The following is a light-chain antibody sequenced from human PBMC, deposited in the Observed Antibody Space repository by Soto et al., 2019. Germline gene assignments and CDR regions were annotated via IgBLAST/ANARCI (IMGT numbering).Light chain of an antibody. CDR1: QSVSNS. CDR2: DVS. Sequence: EIGLKQSPATLSLSPGERVTRSFRASQSVSNSLAWYQQKPGQPPRLLIYDVSNSATGIPARFSGSGSGTDFTLTITSLETEDFAVYFCHQRYNWPRVTFGQGTRLPIK. V-gene: IGKV3-11*01. CDR3: HQRYNWPRVT. J-gene: IGKJ5*01.